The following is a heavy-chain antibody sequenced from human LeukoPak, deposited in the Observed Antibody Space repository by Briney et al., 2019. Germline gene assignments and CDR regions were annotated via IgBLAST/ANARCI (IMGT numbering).Heavy chain of an antibody. Sequence: SSETLSLTCAVYGGSFSGYYWSWIRQPRGKWLEWIGEINHSGSTNYNPSLKSRVTISVDTSKNQFSLKLSSVTAADTAVYYCAAEVGATTPRIYWGQGTLVTVSS. CDR2: INHSGST. J-gene: IGHJ4*02. CDR3: AAEVGATTPRIY. CDR1: GGSFSGYY. D-gene: IGHD1-26*01. V-gene: IGHV4-34*01.